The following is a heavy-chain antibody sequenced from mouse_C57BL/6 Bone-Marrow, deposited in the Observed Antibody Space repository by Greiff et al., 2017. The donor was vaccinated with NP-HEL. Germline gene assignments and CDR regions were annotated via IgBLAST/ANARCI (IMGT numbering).Heavy chain of an antibody. Sequence: EVKVVESGGGLVKPGGSLKLSCAASGFTFSSYTMSWVRQTPEKRLEWVATISGGGGNTYYPDSVKGRFTISRDNAKNTLYLQMSSLRSEDTALYYCARHYYYGSSFYWYFDVWGTGTTVTVSS. V-gene: IGHV5-9*01. CDR2: ISGGGGNT. CDR3: ARHYYYGSSFYWYFDV. D-gene: IGHD1-1*01. CDR1: GFTFSSYT. J-gene: IGHJ1*03.